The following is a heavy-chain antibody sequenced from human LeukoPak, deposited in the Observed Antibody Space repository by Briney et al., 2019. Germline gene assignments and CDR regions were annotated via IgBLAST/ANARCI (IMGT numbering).Heavy chain of an antibody. V-gene: IGHV3-15*01. D-gene: IGHD1-26*01. Sequence: VGSLRLSCAGSGFSFSHTWMNWVRQAPGKGLEYIGRIKSKTNGGAATEYAAAVTGRFSIPRDDSASTLYLHLNSLKTEDTAVYYCATDRIVGASAFDVWGQETMVTVSS. CDR1: GFSFSHTW. CDR3: ATDRIVGASAFDV. J-gene: IGHJ3*01. CDR2: IKSKTNGGAAT.